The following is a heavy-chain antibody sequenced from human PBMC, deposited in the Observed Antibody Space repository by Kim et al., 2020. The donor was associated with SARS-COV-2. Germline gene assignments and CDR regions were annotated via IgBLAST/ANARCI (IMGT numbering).Heavy chain of an antibody. Sequence: GGSLRLSCAASGFTFDDYAMHWVRQAPGKGLEWVSGISWNSGTIGYADSVKGRFTISRDNAKNSLYLQMNSLRTEDTALYYCAKSKITMFQGVLYGLDDRGQGHTVTGSS. V-gene: IGHV3-9*01. CDR1: GFTFDDYA. J-gene: IGHJ6*02. CDR2: ISWNSGTI. CDR3: AKSKITMFQGVLYGLDD. D-gene: IGHD3-10*01.